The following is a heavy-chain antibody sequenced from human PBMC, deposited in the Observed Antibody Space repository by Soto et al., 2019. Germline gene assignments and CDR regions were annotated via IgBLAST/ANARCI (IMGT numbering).Heavy chain of an antibody. V-gene: IGHV4-34*01. D-gene: IGHD3-3*01. Sequence: PSETLSLTCAVYGGSFSGYYWSRIRQPPGKGLEWIGEINHSGSTNYNPSLKSRVTISVDTSKNQFSLKLSSVTAADTAVYYCARLTYYDFWSGYPGPSLGMDVWGQGTTVTVSS. J-gene: IGHJ6*02. CDR1: GGSFSGYY. CDR3: ARLTYYDFWSGYPGPSLGMDV. CDR2: INHSGST.